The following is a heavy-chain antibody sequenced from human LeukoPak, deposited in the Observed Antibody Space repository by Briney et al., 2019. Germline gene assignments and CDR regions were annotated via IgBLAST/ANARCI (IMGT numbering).Heavy chain of an antibody. V-gene: IGHV4-34*01. CDR3: ARGLIVVVVAVYFDY. CDR2: INHSGST. Sequence: PSETLSLTCAVYGGSFSGYYWSRIRQPPGKGLEWIGEINHSGSTNYNPSLKSRVTISVDTSKNQFSLKLSSVTAADTAVYYCARGLIVVVVAVYFDYWGQGTLVTVSS. J-gene: IGHJ4*02. CDR1: GGSFSGYY. D-gene: IGHD2-15*01.